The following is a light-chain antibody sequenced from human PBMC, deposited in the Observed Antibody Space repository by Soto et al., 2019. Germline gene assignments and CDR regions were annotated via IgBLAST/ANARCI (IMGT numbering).Light chain of an antibody. CDR2: EVT. J-gene: IGLJ3*02. Sequence: QSALTQPPSASGSPGQSVTISCTGTSSDVGGYNFVSWYQQHPGKVPKVMIYEVTKRPSGVPDRFSGSKSGNTASLTVSGLQAEDEADYYCSSYAGSNNLVFGGGTKPTVL. V-gene: IGLV2-8*01. CDR1: SSDVGGYNF. CDR3: SSYAGSNNLV.